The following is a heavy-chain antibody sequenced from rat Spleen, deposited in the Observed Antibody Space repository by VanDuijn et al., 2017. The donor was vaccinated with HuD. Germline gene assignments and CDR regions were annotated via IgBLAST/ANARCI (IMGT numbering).Heavy chain of an antibody. CDR2: ISTGAGNT. CDR1: GFIFSNYY. Sequence: EVQLVESGGGLVQPGRSIKLSCAASGFIFSNYYMAWVRQAPAKGLEWVDSISTGAGNTYYRDSVKGRFTISRDNARSTLNLHMDSLRSEDTAIYYCTRRGYLSDWYFDFWGPGTMVTVSS. V-gene: IGHV5-25*01. J-gene: IGHJ1*01. D-gene: IGHD4-4*01. CDR3: TRRGYLSDWYFDF.